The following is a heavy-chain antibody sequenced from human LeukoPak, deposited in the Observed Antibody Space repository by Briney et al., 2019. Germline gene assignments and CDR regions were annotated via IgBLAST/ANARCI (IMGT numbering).Heavy chain of an antibody. V-gene: IGHV4-59*01. D-gene: IGHD2-21*02. Sequence: SETLSLTCTVSGGSISSYYWSWIRQPPGKGLEWIGYIYSNGNTNYNPSLKSRVTISVDTSKNQFSLKLTSVTAADTAVYYCARAPGVVTVFDYWGQGTLVTVSS. J-gene: IGHJ4*02. CDR2: IYSNGNT. CDR1: GGSISSYY. CDR3: ARAPGVVTVFDY.